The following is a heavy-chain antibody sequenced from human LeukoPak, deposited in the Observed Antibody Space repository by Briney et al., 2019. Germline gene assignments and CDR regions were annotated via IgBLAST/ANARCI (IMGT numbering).Heavy chain of an antibody. Sequence: PSETLSLTCAVYGGSFSGYYWSWIRQPPGKGLEWIGEINHSGSTNYNPSLKSRVTISVDTSKNQFSLKLSSVTAADTAVYYCATSGPGYYYGMDVWGQGTTVAVSS. J-gene: IGHJ6*02. D-gene: IGHD2-15*01. CDR3: ATSGPGYYYGMDV. V-gene: IGHV4-34*01. CDR2: INHSGST. CDR1: GGSFSGYY.